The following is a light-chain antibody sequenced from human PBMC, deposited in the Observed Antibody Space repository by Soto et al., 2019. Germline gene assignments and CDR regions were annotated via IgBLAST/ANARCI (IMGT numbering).Light chain of an antibody. J-gene: IGKJ4*01. CDR1: QSISSY. Sequence: IQTTHSPSSLSASVRDIVTITCRASQSISSYLNWYQQKPGKAPKLLIYAASSLQSGVPSRFSGGGSGTDFTLTISRLEPEDFALYYCQQYGSAPLTFGGGTKV. CDR3: QQYGSAPLT. V-gene: IGKV1-39*01. CDR2: AAS.